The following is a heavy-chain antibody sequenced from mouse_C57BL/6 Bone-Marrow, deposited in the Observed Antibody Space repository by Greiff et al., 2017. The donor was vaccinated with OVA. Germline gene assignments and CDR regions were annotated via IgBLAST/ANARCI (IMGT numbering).Heavy chain of an antibody. CDR3: ARGVVLRDY. CDR2: ISDGGSYT. J-gene: IGHJ2*01. V-gene: IGHV5-4*01. CDR1: GFTFSSYA. Sequence: EVQGVESGGGLVKPGGSLKLSCAASGFTFSSYAMSWVRQTPEKRLEWVATISDGGSYTYYPDNVKGRFTISRDNAKNNLYLQMSHLKSEDTAMYYCARGVVLRDYWGQGTTLTVSS. D-gene: IGHD1-1*01.